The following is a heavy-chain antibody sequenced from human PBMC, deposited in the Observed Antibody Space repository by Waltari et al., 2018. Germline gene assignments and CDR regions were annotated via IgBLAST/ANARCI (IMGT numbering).Heavy chain of an antibody. D-gene: IGHD2-15*01. Sequence: HLQESGPGLVKPSGTMSPIGPVSVTSWGPGHWWSWVRQPPGKGLEWIGQVHGSGKTNYNPSFASRVTVSLDTSTYHIALKVTSATAADTALYYCARDRGRGLYLDTWGRGILVTVSP. CDR1: VTSWGPGHW. CDR2: VHGSGKT. CDR3: ARDRGRGLYLDT. J-gene: IGHJ4*02. V-gene: IGHV4-4*02.